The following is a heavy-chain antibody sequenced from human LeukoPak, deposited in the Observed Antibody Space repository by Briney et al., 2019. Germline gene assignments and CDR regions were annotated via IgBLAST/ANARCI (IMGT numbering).Heavy chain of an antibody. D-gene: IGHD3-10*01. CDR2: IYAGNGNT. Sequence: ASVKVSCKASGYTFTSYAMHWVRQAPGQRLEWMGWIYAGNGNTKYSQKFQGRVTITRDTSASTAYMELSSLRSEDTAVYYCARGPDTMVRGVILLFDYWGQGTLVTVSS. J-gene: IGHJ4*02. CDR3: ARGPDTMVRGVILLFDY. V-gene: IGHV1-3*01. CDR1: GYTFTSYA.